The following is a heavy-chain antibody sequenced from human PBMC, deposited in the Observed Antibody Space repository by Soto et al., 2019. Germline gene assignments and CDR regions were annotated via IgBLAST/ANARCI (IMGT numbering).Heavy chain of an antibody. CDR2: ISRSGSTI. Sequence: QVQLVESGGGLVKPGGSLRLSCAASGFTFSDYYMSWIRQAPGKGLEWVSYISRSGSTIYYADSVKGRFTISRDNAKNSRYLQMNSLRAEDTAVYYCAGDNDWFGGVIVIPTLDSWGQGTLVTVSS. D-gene: IGHD3-16*02. J-gene: IGHJ4*02. CDR3: AGDNDWFGGVIVIPTLDS. V-gene: IGHV3-11*01. CDR1: GFTFSDYY.